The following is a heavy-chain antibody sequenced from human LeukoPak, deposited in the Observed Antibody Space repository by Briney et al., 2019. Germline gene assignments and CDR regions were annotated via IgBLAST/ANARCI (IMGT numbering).Heavy chain of an antibody. V-gene: IGHV4-4*07. J-gene: IGHJ4*02. CDR2: IYTSGST. Sequence: PSETLSLTCTVSGGSISSYYWSWIRQPAGKGLEWIGRIYTSGSTNYNASLKSRVSMSIDTSKNQFSLKLSSVTAADTAVFYCARENSGSYREFDYWGQGTLVTVSS. D-gene: IGHD1-26*01. CDR1: GGSISSYY. CDR3: ARENSGSYREFDY.